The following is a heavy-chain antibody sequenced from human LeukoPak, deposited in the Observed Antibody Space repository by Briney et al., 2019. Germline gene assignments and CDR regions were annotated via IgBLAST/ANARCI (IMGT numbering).Heavy chain of an antibody. J-gene: IGHJ6*02. D-gene: IGHD4-17*01. CDR2: ISYDGSNK. CDR3: ASGEDYGDYPSYWYYGMDV. V-gene: IGHV3-30-3*01. Sequence: PGGSLRLSCAASGFTFSSYAMHWVRKAPGKGLEWVAVISYDGSNKYYADSVKGRFTISRDNSKNTLYLQMNSLRAEDTAVYYCASGEDYGDYPSYWYYGMDVWGQGTTVTVSS. CDR1: GFTFSSYA.